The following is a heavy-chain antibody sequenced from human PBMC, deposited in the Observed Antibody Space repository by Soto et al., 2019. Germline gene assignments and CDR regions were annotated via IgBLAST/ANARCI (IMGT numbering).Heavy chain of an antibody. V-gene: IGHV3-53*01. Sequence: EVQLVESGGGLIQPGGSLRLSCAASGFTVSSNYMSWVRQAPGKGLDWVSVIYSGGSTYYADSVKGRFTISRDNSKNTLYLQMNSLRAEDTAVYYCAREYSYGYHYYYAMDVWGQGTTVTVSS. CDR2: IYSGGST. CDR1: GFTVSSNY. J-gene: IGHJ6*02. CDR3: AREYSYGYHYYYAMDV. D-gene: IGHD5-18*01.